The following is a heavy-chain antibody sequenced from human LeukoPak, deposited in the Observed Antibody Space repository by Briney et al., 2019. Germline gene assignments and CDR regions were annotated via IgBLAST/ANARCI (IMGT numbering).Heavy chain of an antibody. J-gene: IGHJ4*02. CDR1: GFTFSSYG. CDR3: ARDSSWDIVVVPAAKVPLDY. D-gene: IGHD2-2*01. CDR2: ISSSGSTI. V-gene: IGHV3-48*04. Sequence: PGGSLRLSCAASGFTFSSYGMNWVRQAPGKGLEWVSYISSSGSTIYYADSVKGRFTISRDNAKNSLYLQMNSLRAEDTAVYYCARDSSWDIVVVPAAKVPLDYWGQGTLVTVSS.